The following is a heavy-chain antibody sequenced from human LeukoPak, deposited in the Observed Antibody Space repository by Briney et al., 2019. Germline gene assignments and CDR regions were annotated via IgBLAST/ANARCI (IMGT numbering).Heavy chain of an antibody. CDR3: ARAGITTTGPLFQH. D-gene: IGHD6-13*01. CDR2: ISSSSSTI. Sequence: GGSLRLSCAASGFTFSSYNMNWVRQAPGKGLEWVSYISSSSSTIYYADSVKGRFTISRDNAKSSLYLQMNSLRAEDTAVYYCARAGITTTGPLFQHWGQGTLVTVSS. CDR1: GFTFSSYN. J-gene: IGHJ1*01. V-gene: IGHV3-48*01.